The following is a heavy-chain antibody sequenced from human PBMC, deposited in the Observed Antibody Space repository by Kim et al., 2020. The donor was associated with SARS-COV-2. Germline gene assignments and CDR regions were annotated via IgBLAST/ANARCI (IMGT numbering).Heavy chain of an antibody. Sequence: GGSLRLSCTASGFAFSSYWMTWIRQVPGKGLEWVANLKQDGSETYYVDSVKGRFTISRHNSQYSLYLHIHILSGDDSAVFYCGGCALHYYCGHLTLVTVS. CDR3: GGCALHYY. D-gene: IGHD2-8*01. J-gene: IGHJ4*01. CDR2: LKQDGSET. V-gene: IGHV3-7*01. CDR1: GFAFSSYW.